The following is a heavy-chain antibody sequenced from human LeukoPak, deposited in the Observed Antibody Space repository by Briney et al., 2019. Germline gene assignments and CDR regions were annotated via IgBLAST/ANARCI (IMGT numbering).Heavy chain of an antibody. V-gene: IGHV4-4*07. CDR2: IYSSGST. D-gene: IGHD5-18*01. J-gene: IGHJ4*02. Sequence: SETLSLTCTVSGGSISSYYWNWIRQPAGEGLEWIGRIYSSGSTNYNPSLKSRVTISVDTSKNQFSLKLSSVTAADTAVYYCARLDTAMVTPGFDYWGQGTLVTVSS. CDR3: ARLDTAMVTPGFDY. CDR1: GGSISSYY.